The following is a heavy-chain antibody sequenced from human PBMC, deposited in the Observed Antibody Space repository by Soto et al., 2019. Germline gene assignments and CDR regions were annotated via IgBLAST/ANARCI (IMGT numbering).Heavy chain of an antibody. V-gene: IGHV4-31*02. D-gene: IGHD6-6*01. CDR1: GGSIRRSDSC. CDR3: ARFLISSGPLQDPFAF. J-gene: IGHJ4*02. CDR2: ITDSGRT. Sequence: SETLSLTCSVSGGSIRRSDSCWSWVRQFPGKGLEWIAYITDSGRTDYNPSLKSRATISIDTSKNQFFLNLSSMTAADTAVYFCARFLISSGPLQDPFAFWGPGSLDTVSS.